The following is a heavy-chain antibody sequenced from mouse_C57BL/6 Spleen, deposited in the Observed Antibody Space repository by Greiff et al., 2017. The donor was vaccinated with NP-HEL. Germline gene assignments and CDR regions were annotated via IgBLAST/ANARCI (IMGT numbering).Heavy chain of an antibody. CDR2: IDPETGGT. CDR1: GYTFTDYE. J-gene: IGHJ2*01. D-gene: IGHD1-1*01. Sequence: VQLQQSGAELVRPGASVTLSCKASGYTFTDYEMHWVKQTPVHGLEWIGAIDPETGGTAYNQKFKGKAILTSDKSSSTAYMELRSLTSEDSAVYYCTRWGIFTTVVARDYWGQGTTRTVSS. CDR3: TRWGIFTTVVARDY. V-gene: IGHV1-15*01.